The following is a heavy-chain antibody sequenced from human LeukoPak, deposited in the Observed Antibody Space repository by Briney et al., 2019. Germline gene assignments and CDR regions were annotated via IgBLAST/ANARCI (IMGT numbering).Heavy chain of an antibody. Sequence: SETLSLTCTVSGASISSWYWSWIRQPPGKGLEWIRYIYGSGNTNYNPSLKSRVTMSIDTSKNQFSLKLTSVTAADTATYYCARETSLAGFASGLGFNYWGQGILVTVSS. J-gene: IGHJ4*02. D-gene: IGHD6-19*01. CDR2: IYGSGNT. CDR3: ARETSLAGFASGLGFNY. V-gene: IGHV4-59*01. CDR1: GASISSWY.